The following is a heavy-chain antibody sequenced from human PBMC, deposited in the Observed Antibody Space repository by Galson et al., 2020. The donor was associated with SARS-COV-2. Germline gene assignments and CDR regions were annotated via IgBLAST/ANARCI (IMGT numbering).Heavy chain of an antibody. CDR3: TREGWQGGY. Sequence: GGSLRLSCAVSGFTFKDYWMSWFRQASGKGLEWVANIRGDGSETNYADSVKGRFSIPRDNDENSLYLQMNSLRVEDTAVYYCTREGWQGGYWGQGTRVTVSS. J-gene: IGHJ4*02. CDR2: IRGDGSET. D-gene: IGHD6-19*01. CDR1: GFTFKDYW. V-gene: IGHV3-7*01.